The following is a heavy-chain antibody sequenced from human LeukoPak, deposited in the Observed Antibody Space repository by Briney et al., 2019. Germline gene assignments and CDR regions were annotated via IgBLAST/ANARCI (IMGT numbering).Heavy chain of an antibody. CDR1: GGSFSGYY. D-gene: IGHD3-10*01. J-gene: IGHJ4*02. Sequence: SETLSLTCAVYGGSFSGYYWSWIRQPPGKGLEWIGEINHSGSTNYNPSLKSRVTISVDTSKNQFSLKLCSVTAADTAVYYCASRYYYGSGSFGYWGQGTLVTVSS. CDR2: INHSGST. CDR3: ASRYYYGSGSFGY. V-gene: IGHV4-34*01.